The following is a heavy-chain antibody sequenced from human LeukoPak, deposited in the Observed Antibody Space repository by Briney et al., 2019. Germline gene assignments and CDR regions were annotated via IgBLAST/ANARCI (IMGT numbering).Heavy chain of an antibody. CDR3: AKVRVHSRSRYLGSGPWL. V-gene: IGHV3-23*01. D-gene: IGHD6-13*01. Sequence: GGSLRLSCAASGFTFNSYAMSWVRQAPGKGLEWVSVLSGSASSTFYADSVKGRFTISRDNSKNTLYLQMNSLRAEDTAVYYCAKVRVHSRSRYLGSGPWLWGQGTLVTVSS. CDR2: LSGSASST. J-gene: IGHJ4*02. CDR1: GFTFNSYA.